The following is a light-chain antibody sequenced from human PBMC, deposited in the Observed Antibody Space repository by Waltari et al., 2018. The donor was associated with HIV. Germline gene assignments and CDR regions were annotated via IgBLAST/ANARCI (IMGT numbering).Light chain of an antibody. J-gene: IGKJ4*01. V-gene: IGKV3-11*01. Sequence: EIVLTQSPAILSVSPGETATLSCRASHSVQEFLAWYQRRPGQVPRLVVYDASKRAAGVPYSFSGSGFGTDFTLTISGLEPEDVSFYYCQHRTTWPPTFGGGTRVEIE. CDR3: QHRTTWPPT. CDR2: DAS. CDR1: HSVQEF.